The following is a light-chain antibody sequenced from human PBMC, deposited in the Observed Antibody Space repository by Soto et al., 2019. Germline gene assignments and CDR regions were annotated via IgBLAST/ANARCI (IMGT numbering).Light chain of an antibody. Sequence: DIQMTQSPSSLSASVGDRVTITCQASQDISNYLNWYQQKPGKAPKLLIYDASNVETGVPSRFSGRGSGTDLTFTISSLQPEDIATYYCQQYDNLPITFGQGTRLEIK. J-gene: IGKJ5*01. CDR2: DAS. V-gene: IGKV1-33*01. CDR3: QQYDNLPIT. CDR1: QDISNY.